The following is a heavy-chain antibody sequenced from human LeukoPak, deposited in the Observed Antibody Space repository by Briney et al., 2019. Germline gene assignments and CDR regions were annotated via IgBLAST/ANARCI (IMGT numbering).Heavy chain of an antibody. CDR3: ARVGETQYSYAEGDYFDY. J-gene: IGHJ4*02. CDR1: GGTFSSYA. Sequence: SVKVSSKASGGTFSSYAISWVRQAPGQGLEWMAGIIPIFGTANYAQKFQGRVTITTDESTSTAYMELSSLRSEDTAVYYCARVGETQYSYAEGDYFDYWGQGTLVTVSS. CDR2: IIPIFGTA. D-gene: IGHD5-18*01. V-gene: IGHV1-69*05.